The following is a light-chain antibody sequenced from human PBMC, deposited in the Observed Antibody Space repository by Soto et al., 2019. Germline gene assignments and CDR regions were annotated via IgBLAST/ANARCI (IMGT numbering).Light chain of an antibody. Sequence: DIQMTQSPSTLSASVGARVTITCRASQSLSGYLAWFQQKPGQAPKLLIYKVSTLETGVPSRFSSSGSGTEFTLKISSLQPDDFATYFFQQYKSHLTFGQGTKVEIK. CDR3: QQYKSHLT. CDR2: KVS. J-gene: IGKJ1*01. CDR1: QSLSGY. V-gene: IGKV1-5*03.